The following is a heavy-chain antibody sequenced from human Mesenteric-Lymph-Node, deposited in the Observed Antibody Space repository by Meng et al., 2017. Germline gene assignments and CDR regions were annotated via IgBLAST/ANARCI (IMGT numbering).Heavy chain of an antibody. CDR3: ARELREYSSGWLSIYYYYGMDV. Sequence: ASVKVSCKASGYTFTSYAMNWVRQAPGQGLEWMGWINTNTGNPTYAQGFTGRFVFSLDTSVSTAYLQISSLKAEDTAVYYCARELREYSSGWLSIYYYYGMDVWGQGTTVTVSS. CDR2: INTNTGNP. J-gene: IGHJ6*02. CDR1: GYTFTSYA. V-gene: IGHV7-4-1*02. D-gene: IGHD6-19*01.